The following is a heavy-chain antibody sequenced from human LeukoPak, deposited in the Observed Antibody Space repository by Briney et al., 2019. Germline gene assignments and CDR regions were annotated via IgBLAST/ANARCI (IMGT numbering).Heavy chain of an antibody. J-gene: IGHJ4*02. Sequence: PSETLSLTCTVSGGSISSSRYYWGWIRQRPGKGLEWIGSIYYSGSTYYNPSLKSRVTISVDTSKNQFSLKLSSVTAADTAVYYCAREYNWNEDYWGQGTLVTVSS. CDR3: AREYNWNEDY. V-gene: IGHV4-39*02. CDR2: IYYSGST. D-gene: IGHD1-1*01. CDR1: GGSISSSRYY.